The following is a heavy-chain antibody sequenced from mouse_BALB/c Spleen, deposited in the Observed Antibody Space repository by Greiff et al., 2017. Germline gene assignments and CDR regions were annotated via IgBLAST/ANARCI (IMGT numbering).Heavy chain of an antibody. CDR1: GFTFSSYA. CDR3: ARGYYDYPLFAY. D-gene: IGHD2-4*01. CDR2: ISSGGST. V-gene: IGHV5-6-5*01. Sequence: EVKLVESGGGLVKPGGSLKLSCAASGFTFSSYAMSWVRQTPEKRLEWVASISSGGSTYYPDSVKGRFTISRDNARNILYLQMSSLRSEDTAMYYCARGYYDYPLFAYWGQGTLGTVSA. J-gene: IGHJ3*01.